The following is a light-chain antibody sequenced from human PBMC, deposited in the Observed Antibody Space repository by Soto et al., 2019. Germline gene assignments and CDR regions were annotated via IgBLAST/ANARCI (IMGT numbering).Light chain of an antibody. J-gene: IGKJ1*01. CDR1: QDITNH. CDR3: QHFHTLPWT. V-gene: IGKV1-33*01. CDR2: DAS. Sequence: DIQMTQSLSSLSASVGDRVTITFQASQDITNHLHWYQQKPGKAPKLLLYDASKLETGVASRFSGSAFGTDFTFIINTLLSEYFATYFCQHFHTLPWTFGQETQL.